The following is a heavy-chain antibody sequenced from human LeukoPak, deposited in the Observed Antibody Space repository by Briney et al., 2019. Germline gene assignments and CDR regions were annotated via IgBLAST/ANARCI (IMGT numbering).Heavy chain of an antibody. D-gene: IGHD4-17*01. CDR2: IIPILRST. J-gene: IGHJ4*02. CDR3: ARGYDVGDYVPFNY. CDR1: GGTFSSYT. V-gene: IGHV1-69*16. Sequence: SVKDSCKASGGTFSSYTVTWVRQAPGQGLEWMGGIIPILRSTNFAQKFQGRVTITADELTSSVYMEMSSLTSEDTAVYYCARGYDVGDYVPFNYWGQGTLVTVSS.